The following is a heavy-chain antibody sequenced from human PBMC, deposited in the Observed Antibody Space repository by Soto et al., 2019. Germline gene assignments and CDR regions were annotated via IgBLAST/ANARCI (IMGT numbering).Heavy chain of an antibody. D-gene: IGHD3-10*01. CDR1: GGSISSSSYY. V-gene: IGHV4-39*01. Sequence: QLQLQESGPGLVKPSETLSLTCTVSGGSISSSSYYWGWIRQPPGKGLEWIGSIYYSGSTYYNPSPKSRVTISVDTSKNQFSLKLSSVTAADTAVYYCASLWFGELLPHYWGQGTLVTVSS. CDR3: ASLWFGELLPHY. J-gene: IGHJ4*02. CDR2: IYYSGST.